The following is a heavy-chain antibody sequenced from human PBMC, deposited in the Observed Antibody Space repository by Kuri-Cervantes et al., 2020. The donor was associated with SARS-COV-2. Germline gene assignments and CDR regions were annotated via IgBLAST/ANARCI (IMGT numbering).Heavy chain of an antibody. V-gene: IGHV3-23*01. D-gene: IGHD1-1*01. CDR2: ISGSGGRT. CDR1: GFTFNKYA. Sequence: GESLKISCAASGFTFNKYAMSWVRQAPGKGLEWVSGISGSGGRTHYGDAVEGRFTISRDNSKDTVHLQMNSLTGDDTAIYYCAKDTERTPYFDFWGQGTLGTVSS. CDR3: AKDTERTPYFDF. J-gene: IGHJ4*02.